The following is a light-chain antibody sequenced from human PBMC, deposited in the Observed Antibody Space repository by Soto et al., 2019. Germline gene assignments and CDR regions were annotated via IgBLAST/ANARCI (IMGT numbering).Light chain of an antibody. CDR3: CSYADSDTYV. J-gene: IGLJ1*01. Sequence: QSALTQPASVSGSPGQSITISCTGTSSDVGSYTLVSWYQHHPGKAPKLMIYEGNERPSGVSNRFSGSKSGNTASLTIFGLQAEDEADYYCCSYADSDTYVFGTGTKLTVL. CDR1: SSDVGSYTL. CDR2: EGN. V-gene: IGLV2-23*01.